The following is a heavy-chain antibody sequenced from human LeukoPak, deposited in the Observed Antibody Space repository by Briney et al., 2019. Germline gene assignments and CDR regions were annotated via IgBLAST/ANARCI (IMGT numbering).Heavy chain of an antibody. Sequence: GGSLRLSCAASGFTFSSYAMHWVRQAPGKGLEWVAVISYDGSNKYYADSVKGRFTISGDNSKNTLYLQMNSLRAEDTAVYYCAREGHLWFGELLPMDVWGQGTTVTVSS. V-gene: IGHV3-30-3*01. CDR2: ISYDGSNK. CDR3: AREGHLWFGELLPMDV. J-gene: IGHJ6*02. D-gene: IGHD3-10*01. CDR1: GFTFSSYA.